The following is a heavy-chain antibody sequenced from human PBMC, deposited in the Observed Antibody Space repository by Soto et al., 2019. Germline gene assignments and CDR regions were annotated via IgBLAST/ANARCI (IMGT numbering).Heavy chain of an antibody. V-gene: IGHV3-23*01. CDR3: AKDSLQVPATLLEYFDY. CDR2: ISGSGGST. D-gene: IGHD2-2*01. J-gene: IGHJ4*02. CDR1: GFTFSSYA. Sequence: EVQLLESGGGLVQPGGSLRLSCAASGFTFSSYAMSWVRQAPGKGLEWVSAISGSGGSTYYADSVKGRFTISRDNSKNTLYLQMNSPRAEDTAVYYCAKDSLQVPATLLEYFDYWGQGTMVTVSS.